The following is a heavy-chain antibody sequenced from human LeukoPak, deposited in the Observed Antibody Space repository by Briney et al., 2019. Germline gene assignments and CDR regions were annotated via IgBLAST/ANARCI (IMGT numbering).Heavy chain of an antibody. J-gene: IGHJ4*02. CDR3: ARGQLRIVGATNFDY. CDR1: GGSFSDYY. CDR2: INHSGST. V-gene: IGHV4-34*01. D-gene: IGHD1-26*01. Sequence: PSETLSLTCAVYGGSFSDYYWSWIRQPPGKGLEWIGEINHSGSTNYNPSLKSRVTISVDTSKNQFSLKLSSVTAADTAVYYCARGQLRIVGATNFDYWGQGTLVTVSS.